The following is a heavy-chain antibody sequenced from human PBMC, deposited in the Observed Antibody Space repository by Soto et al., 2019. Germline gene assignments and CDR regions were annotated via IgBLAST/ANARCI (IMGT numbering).Heavy chain of an antibody. Sequence: GGSLRLSCAASGFTFSGSAMHWVRQASGKGLEWVGRIRSKGNNYATAYGASLKGRFTISRDDSKNTAYLQMNSLNTEDTAVYYCSRQASDFWSGKPQYYMDVWGKGTTVTASS. CDR2: IRSKGNNYAT. CDR3: SRQASDFWSGKPQYYMDV. CDR1: GFTFSGSA. V-gene: IGHV3-73*01. J-gene: IGHJ6*03. D-gene: IGHD3-3*01.